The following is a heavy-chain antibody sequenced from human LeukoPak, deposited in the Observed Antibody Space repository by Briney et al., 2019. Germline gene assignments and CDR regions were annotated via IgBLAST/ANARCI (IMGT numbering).Heavy chain of an antibody. CDR3: ARNRQLLRYYGSGSYFHYYGMDV. D-gene: IGHD3-10*01. V-gene: IGHV4-34*01. Sequence: PSETLSLTCAVYGGSFSGYYWSWIRQPPGKGLEWIGEINHSGSTNYNPSLKSRVTISVDTSKNQFSLKLSSVTAADTAVYYCARNRQLLRYYGSGSYFHYYGMDVWGQGTTVTVSS. CDR1: GGSFSGYY. J-gene: IGHJ6*02. CDR2: INHSGST.